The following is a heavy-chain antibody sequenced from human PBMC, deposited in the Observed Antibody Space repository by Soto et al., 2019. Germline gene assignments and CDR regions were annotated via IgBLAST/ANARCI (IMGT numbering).Heavy chain of an antibody. CDR3: ARHANYDFWSGYTRPYYYGMDA. V-gene: IGHV5-51*01. J-gene: IGHJ6*02. CDR2: IYPGDSDT. CDR1: GYSFTSYW. D-gene: IGHD3-3*01. Sequence: PGESLKISCKGSGYSFTSYWIGWVRQMPGKGLEWMGIIYPGDSDTRYSPSFQGQVTISADKSISTAYLQWSSLKASDTAMYYCARHANYDFWSGYTRPYYYGMDAWGQGTTVTVSS.